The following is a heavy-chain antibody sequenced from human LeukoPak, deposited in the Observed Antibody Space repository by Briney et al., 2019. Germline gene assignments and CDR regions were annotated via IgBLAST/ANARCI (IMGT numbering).Heavy chain of an antibody. CDR3: ARDTRRQSSSGYYLMDAFDI. V-gene: IGHV1-69*05. CDR2: IIPIFGTR. Sequence: SVKVSCKASGGTFRSYAISWVRQAPGQGLEWMGGIIPIFGTRNYAQKFQGRVTIITDESTSTAYMELSSLRSEDMAVYYCARDTRRQSSSGYYLMDAFDIWGQGTMVTVSS. D-gene: IGHD3-22*01. CDR1: GGTFRSYA. J-gene: IGHJ3*02.